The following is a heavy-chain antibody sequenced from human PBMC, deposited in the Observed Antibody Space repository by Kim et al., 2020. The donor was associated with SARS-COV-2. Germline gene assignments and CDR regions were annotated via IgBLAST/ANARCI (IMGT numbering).Heavy chain of an antibody. CDR1: GYSFTSFD. V-gene: IGHV1-8*02. Sequence: ASVKVSCKASGYSFTSFDINWVRQATGQGLEWMGWMKSKSGKTGYAQKFQGRVTMTRNTSISTAYMELSSLRSEDTAVYYCARSPPIVGVIPGGRRQLIRENWFDPWGQGTLVTVSS. CDR2: MKSKSGKT. CDR3: ARSPPIVGVIPGGRRQLIRENWFDP. J-gene: IGHJ5*02. D-gene: IGHD2-8*02.